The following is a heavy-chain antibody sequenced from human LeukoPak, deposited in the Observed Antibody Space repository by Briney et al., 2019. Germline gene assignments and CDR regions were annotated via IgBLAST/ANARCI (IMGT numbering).Heavy chain of an antibody. CDR2: IYTSGST. CDR1: GGSISSYY. D-gene: IGHD6-13*01. J-gene: IGHJ5*02. V-gene: IGHV4-4*09. CDR3: ARLGDSSWQPYNWFDP. Sequence: SETLSLTCTVSGGSISSYYWSWIRQPPGKGLEWIGNIYTSGSTNYNPSLKSRVTISVDTSKNQFSLKLSSVTAADTAVYYCARLGDSSWQPYNWFDPWGQGTLVTVSS.